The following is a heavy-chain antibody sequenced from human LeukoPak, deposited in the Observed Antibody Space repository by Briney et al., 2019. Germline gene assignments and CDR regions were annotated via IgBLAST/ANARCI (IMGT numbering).Heavy chain of an antibody. CDR2: IIPIFGTA. Sequence: ASAKVSCKASGGTSSSYAISWVRQAPGQGLEWMGGIIPIFGTANYAQKFQGRVTITANESTSTAYMELSSLRSEDTAVYYCARAKRGYSYGANFDYWGQGTLVTVSS. D-gene: IGHD5-18*01. CDR1: GGTSSSYA. V-gene: IGHV1-69*13. CDR3: ARAKRGYSYGANFDY. J-gene: IGHJ4*02.